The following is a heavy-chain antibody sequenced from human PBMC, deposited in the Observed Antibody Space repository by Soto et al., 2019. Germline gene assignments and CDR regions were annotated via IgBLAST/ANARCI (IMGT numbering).Heavy chain of an antibody. CDR3: AGAPIDFWSGRHDY. J-gene: IGHJ4*02. CDR2: ISAYNGNT. Sequence: QVQLVQSGAEVKKPGASVKVSCKASGYTFTSYGISWVRQAPGQGLEWMGWISAYNGNTNYAQKLQGRGTMTTDTITSTAYMERRSLRSDDKAVYYWAGAPIDFWSGRHDYWGQGTLVTVSS. V-gene: IGHV1-18*01. D-gene: IGHD3-3*01. CDR1: GYTFTSYG.